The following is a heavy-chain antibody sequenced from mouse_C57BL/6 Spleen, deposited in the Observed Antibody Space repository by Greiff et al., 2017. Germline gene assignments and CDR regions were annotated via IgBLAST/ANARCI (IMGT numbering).Heavy chain of an antibody. V-gene: IGHV5-12*01. CDR1: GFTFSDYY. Sequence: DVKLVESGGGLVQPGGSLKLSCAASGFTFSDYYMYWVRQTPEKRLEWVAYISNGGGSTYYPDTVKGRFTISRDNAKNTLYLQMSRLKSEDTAMYYCATITTVVAYYYAMDYWGQGTSVTVSS. CDR2: ISNGGGST. CDR3: ATITTVVAYYYAMDY. J-gene: IGHJ4*01. D-gene: IGHD1-1*01.